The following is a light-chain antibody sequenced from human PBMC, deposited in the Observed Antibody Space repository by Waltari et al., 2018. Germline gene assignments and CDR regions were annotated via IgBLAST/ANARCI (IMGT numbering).Light chain of an antibody. Sequence: SYELTPPPSVSVSPAQPANITCSGDTLGARYLCWYQQKTGQPPVLVIYQHNKRPSGITDRFSGSNSANTATLTITGTQAIDEADYYCQAWDRSTVIFGGGTKLTVL. CDR2: QHN. J-gene: IGLJ2*01. CDR1: TLGARY. V-gene: IGLV3-1*01. CDR3: QAWDRSTVI.